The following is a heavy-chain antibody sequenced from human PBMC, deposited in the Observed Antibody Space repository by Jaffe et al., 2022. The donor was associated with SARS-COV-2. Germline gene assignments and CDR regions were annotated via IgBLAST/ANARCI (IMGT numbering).Heavy chain of an antibody. J-gene: IGHJ5*01. CDR1: GYSFTGHA. CDR3: AKGGASPPGNWFDS. CDR2: INTGNGNT. V-gene: IGHV1-3*04. D-gene: IGHD2-2*01. Sequence: QVQLVQSGAEVRNPGASVKVSCKASGYSFTGHAMHWVRQAPGQRLEWMGWINTGNGNTEYSQTFQARVSFTRDTSASTVYMELSSLRSEDTAIYYCAKGGASPPGNWFDSWGQGSLVTVSS.